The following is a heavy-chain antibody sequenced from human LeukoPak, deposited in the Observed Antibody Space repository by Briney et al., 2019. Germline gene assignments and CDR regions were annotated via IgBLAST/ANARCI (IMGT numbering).Heavy chain of an antibody. D-gene: IGHD5-12*01. CDR3: AKDRSGYDYL. Sequence: GGSLTLSCAPSGFTLSSYGMHWVRQAPGKGLEWVAFIRYDGSNKYYADSVKGRFTISRDNSKNTLYLQMNSLRAEDTAVYYCAKDRSGYDYLWGQGTLVTVSS. CDR2: IRYDGSNK. J-gene: IGHJ5*02. CDR1: GFTLSSYG. V-gene: IGHV3-30*02.